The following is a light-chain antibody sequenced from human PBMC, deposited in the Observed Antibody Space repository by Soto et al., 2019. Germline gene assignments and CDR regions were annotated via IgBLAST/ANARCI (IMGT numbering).Light chain of an antibody. CDR3: AAWDDSLNGRYV. CDR1: NSNIGSNT. V-gene: IGLV1-44*01. Sequence: QSVLTQPPSASGTPGQRVTIYCSGSNSNIGSNTVNWYQQLPGTAPKLLIYSNNQRPSGVPDRFSGSKSGTSASLAISGLQSEDEADYYCAAWDDSLNGRYVFGTGTKLTVL. J-gene: IGLJ1*01. CDR2: SNN.